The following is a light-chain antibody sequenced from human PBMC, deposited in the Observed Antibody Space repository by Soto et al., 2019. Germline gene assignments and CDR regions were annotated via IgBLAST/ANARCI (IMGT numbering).Light chain of an antibody. CDR2: AAS. V-gene: IGKV1-8*01. J-gene: IGKJ4*01. Sequence: AIRMTQSPSSFSASTGDRVTITCRASQGISSYLAWYQQKPGKAPKLLIYAASTLQIGVPSRFSGSGSGTDFTLTISCLQSEDFTTYYCQQYYSYPRTFGGGTKVEIK. CDR1: QGISSY. CDR3: QQYYSYPRT.